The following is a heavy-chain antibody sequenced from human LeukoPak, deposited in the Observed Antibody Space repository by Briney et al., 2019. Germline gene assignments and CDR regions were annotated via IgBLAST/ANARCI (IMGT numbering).Heavy chain of an antibody. D-gene: IGHD2-15*01. V-gene: IGHV4-39*07. CDR3: ARGYCSGGSCYSYYYYSYMDV. J-gene: IGHJ6*03. Sequence: SETLSLTCTVSGGSISSSSYYWGWIRQPPGKGLEWIGSISYSGSTYYNPSLKSRVTISVDTSKKQFSPKLSSVTAADTAVYYCARGYCSGGSCYSYYYYSYMDVWGKGTTVTVSS. CDR2: ISYSGST. CDR1: GGSISSSSYY.